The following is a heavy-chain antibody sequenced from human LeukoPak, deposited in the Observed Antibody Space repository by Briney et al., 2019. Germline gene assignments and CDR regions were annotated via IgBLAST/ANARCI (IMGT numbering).Heavy chain of an antibody. D-gene: IGHD3-22*01. J-gene: IGHJ4*02. CDR1: GFTFSSYA. Sequence: GALRLSCAASGFTFSSYAMHWVRQAPGKGLEWVAVISYDGSNKYYADSVKGRFTISRDNSKNTLYLQMNSLRAEDTAVYYCARLPLYYDSSGYSDYWGQGTLVTVSS. CDR3: ARLPLYYDSSGYSDY. CDR2: ISYDGSNK. V-gene: IGHV3-30*04.